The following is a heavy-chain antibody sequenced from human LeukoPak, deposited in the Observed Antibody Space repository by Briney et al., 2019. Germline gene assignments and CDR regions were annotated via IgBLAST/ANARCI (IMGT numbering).Heavy chain of an antibody. CDR1: GFTLSSYA. CDR2: ISGSGGNT. Sequence: GGSLRLSCAASGFTLSSYAMSWVRQAPGRGREWVSAISGSGGNTYYADSVKGRFTISRDNSKNTLYLQMNNLRAEDTAVYYCGKGCDLTCYGTYDHWGQGTLVTVAS. D-gene: IGHD1-26*01. CDR3: GKGCDLTCYGTYDH. V-gene: IGHV3-23*01. J-gene: IGHJ4*02.